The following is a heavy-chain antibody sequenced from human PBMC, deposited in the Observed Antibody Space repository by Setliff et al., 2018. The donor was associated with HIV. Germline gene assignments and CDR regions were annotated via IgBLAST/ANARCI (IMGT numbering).Heavy chain of an antibody. CDR2: IYTSGST. CDR3: ARYGGIIYYYYMDV. D-gene: IGHD3-10*01. Sequence: TLSLTCTVSGGSISSGTSYWSWIRQPAGKGLEWIGRIYTSGSTNYNPSLKSRVSISVDTSKNRFSLKLSSVTAADTAVYYCARYGGIIYYYYMDVWGKGTTVTVSS. V-gene: IGHV4-61*02. J-gene: IGHJ6*03. CDR1: GGSISSGTSY.